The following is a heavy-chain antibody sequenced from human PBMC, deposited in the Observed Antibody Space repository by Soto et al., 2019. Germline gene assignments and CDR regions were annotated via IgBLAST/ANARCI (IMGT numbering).Heavy chain of an antibody. CDR3: AKDKIAASGANEYFQH. D-gene: IGHD6-13*01. CDR1: GFTFSSYA. CDR2: ISDSGGST. J-gene: IGHJ1*01. Sequence: GGSLRLSCAASGFTFSSYAMSWVRQAPGKGLEWVSAISDSGGSTYYADSVKGRFTISRDNSKNTLYLQMNSLRAEDTAVYYCAKDKIAASGANEYFQHWGQGTLVTVSS. V-gene: IGHV3-23*01.